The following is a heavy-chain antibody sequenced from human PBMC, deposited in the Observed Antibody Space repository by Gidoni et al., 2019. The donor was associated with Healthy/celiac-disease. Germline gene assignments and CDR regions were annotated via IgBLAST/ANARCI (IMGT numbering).Heavy chain of an antibody. D-gene: IGHD3-3*01. Sequence: QITLKESGPTLVKPTQTLTLTCTFSGFSLSTSGVGVGWIRQRPGKALEWLALIYWDDDKRYSPSLKSRLTLTKDTAKNQVVLTMTNMDPVDTATYYCAHRPVLRFLEWSFGGNWFDPWGQGTLVTVSS. J-gene: IGHJ5*02. V-gene: IGHV2-5*02. CDR1: GFSLSTSGVG. CDR2: IYWDDDK. CDR3: AHRPVLRFLEWSFGGNWFDP.